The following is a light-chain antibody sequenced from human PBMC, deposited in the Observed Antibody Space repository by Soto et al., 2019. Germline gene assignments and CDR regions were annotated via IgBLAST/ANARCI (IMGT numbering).Light chain of an antibody. CDR1: QGVNRW. Sequence: DIQLTQSPPFLSASVGDRVSMTCRASQGVNRWLAWYQQKPGKAPRLLIYATSTLQSGVPSRFSGSGSGAEFTLTISSLQPEDFATYFCQQSISFPLTFGGGTKVEIK. V-gene: IGKV1-12*01. J-gene: IGKJ4*01. CDR2: ATS. CDR3: QQSISFPLT.